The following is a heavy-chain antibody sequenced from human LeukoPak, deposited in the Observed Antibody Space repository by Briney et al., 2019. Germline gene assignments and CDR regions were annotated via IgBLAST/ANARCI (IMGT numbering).Heavy chain of an antibody. V-gene: IGHV3-74*01. CDR1: GFTFSSNW. D-gene: IGHD3-10*01. CDR2: INSDGIYT. CDR3: AKCGSGSNFDY. J-gene: IGHJ4*02. Sequence: PGGSLRLSCAASGFTFSSNWVHWVRQPPGKGLVWVSRINSDGIYTNYADSVEGRFTISRENAKNSLYLQMNSLRAEDTAVYYCAKCGSGSNFDYWGQGILVTVSS.